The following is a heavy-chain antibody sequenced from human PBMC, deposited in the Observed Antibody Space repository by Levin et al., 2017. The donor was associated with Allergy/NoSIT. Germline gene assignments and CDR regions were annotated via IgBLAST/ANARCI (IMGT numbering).Heavy chain of an antibody. CDR1: GDSISSYY. J-gene: IGHJ4*02. V-gene: IGHV4-59*08. Sequence: SQTLSLTCTVSGDSISSYYWSWIRQPPGKGLEWIGYIYYSGSTNYNPSLKSRVTISIDTSKNQFSLKLSSVTAADTAVYYCARQRGSEIRDWGQGTLVTVSS. D-gene: IGHD1-14*01. CDR2: IYYSGST. CDR3: ARQRGSEIRD.